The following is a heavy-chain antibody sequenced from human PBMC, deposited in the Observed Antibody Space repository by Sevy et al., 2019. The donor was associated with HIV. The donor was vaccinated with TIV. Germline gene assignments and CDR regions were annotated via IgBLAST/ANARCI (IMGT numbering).Heavy chain of an antibody. CDR3: ARRYFDL. CDR2: IRPDGNEI. Sequence: GGSLRLSCAASGFTFDAFWMQWVRQAPGKGLEWVANIRPDGNEIYYAESVRGRFTISRDNSKESLYLQMSNLRVEETATYFCARRYFDLWGQGALVTVSS. J-gene: IGHJ4*02. V-gene: IGHV3-7*01. CDR1: GFTFDAFW.